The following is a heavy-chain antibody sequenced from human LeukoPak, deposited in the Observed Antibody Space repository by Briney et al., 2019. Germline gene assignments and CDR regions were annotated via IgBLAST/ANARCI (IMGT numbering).Heavy chain of an antibody. D-gene: IGHD3-10*01. J-gene: IGHJ4*02. CDR3: AIFGLGSGSRDY. Sequence: GGSLRLSCAASGFIVSTSNMNWVRQAPGKGLEWVSFMSSSSRTIYYADPVKGRVSISRDNAKNSLYLQMNSLRDEDTAIYYCAIFGLGSGSRDYWGQGTLVTVSS. CDR1: GFIVSTSN. V-gene: IGHV3-48*02. CDR2: MSSSSRTI.